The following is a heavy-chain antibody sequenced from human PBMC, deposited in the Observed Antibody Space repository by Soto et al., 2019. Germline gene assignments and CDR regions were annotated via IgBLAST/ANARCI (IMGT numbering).Heavy chain of an antibody. Sequence: QVQLGQSGAEVKKPGASVKVSFKASENTFTNYDINWVRQATGQGLEYLGWMNPNSGDTAYVQKFQGRVTMTWDTSITTAYMELRSLRSEDTAVYFCARGVKYGAYSRWFDPWGQGTLVTVSS. CDR1: ENTFTNYD. D-gene: IGHD4-17*01. CDR3: ARGVKYGAYSRWFDP. CDR2: MNPNSGDT. V-gene: IGHV1-8*01. J-gene: IGHJ5*02.